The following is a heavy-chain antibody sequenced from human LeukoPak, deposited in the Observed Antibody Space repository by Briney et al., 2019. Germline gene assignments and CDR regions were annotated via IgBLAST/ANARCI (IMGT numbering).Heavy chain of an antibody. V-gene: IGHV3-23*01. J-gene: IGHJ4*02. CDR1: GFTFSSYA. Sequence: GGSLRLSCAASGFTFSSYAMSLIRQAPGKGLDWVSAISGSGGSTYYAASVKGRFTISRDNSKNTLYVQMNSLRAEDTAVYYCAKDLGDSYDILTGYYTGYFDYWGQGTLVTVSS. CDR3: AKDLGDSYDILTGYYTGYFDY. D-gene: IGHD3-9*01. CDR2: ISGSGGST.